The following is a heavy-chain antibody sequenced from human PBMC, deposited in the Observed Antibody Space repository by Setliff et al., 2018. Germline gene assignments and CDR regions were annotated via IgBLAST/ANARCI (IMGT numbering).Heavy chain of an antibody. D-gene: IGHD5-18*01. Sequence: SETLSLTCAVYGGSFSGYYWSWIRQPPGKGLEWIGEINHSGSTNYNPSLKSRVTVSVDTSRNQFSLTLNSVTAGDTAVYYCARVKVDTAWGDGFDVWGQGTLVTVSS. J-gene: IGHJ3*01. V-gene: IGHV4-34*01. CDR2: INHSGST. CDR3: ARVKVDTAWGDGFDV. CDR1: GGSFSGYY.